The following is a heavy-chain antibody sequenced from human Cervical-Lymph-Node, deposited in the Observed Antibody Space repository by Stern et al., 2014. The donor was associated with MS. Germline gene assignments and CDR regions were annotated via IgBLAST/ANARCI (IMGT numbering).Heavy chain of an antibody. Sequence: VQLVASGGGVVQPGGSLKLSCAASGITLRDSAVHWVRLASGKGLEWVGRIRTKPHSYATAYAASVKDRFTISRDDSKNMAYLQMNSLKTEDTAVYYCTSEPLDWTYYFDHWGQGTLVTVSS. CDR2: IRTKPHSYAT. CDR3: TSEPLDWTYYFDH. V-gene: IGHV3-73*01. J-gene: IGHJ4*02. D-gene: IGHD1-7*01. CDR1: GITLRDSA.